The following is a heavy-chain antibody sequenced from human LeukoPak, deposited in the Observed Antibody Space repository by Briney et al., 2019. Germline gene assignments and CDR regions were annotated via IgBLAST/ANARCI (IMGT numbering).Heavy chain of an antibody. CDR3: AREGSSSSFDY. J-gene: IGHJ4*02. Sequence: SETLSLTCTVSGGSISSHYWSWIRQPPGKGLEWIGYIYYSGSTNYNPSLKSRVTISVDTSKNQFPLKLSSVTAADTAVYYCAREGSSSSFDYWGQGTLVTVSS. CDR2: IYYSGST. CDR1: GGSISSHY. V-gene: IGHV4-59*11. D-gene: IGHD6-6*01.